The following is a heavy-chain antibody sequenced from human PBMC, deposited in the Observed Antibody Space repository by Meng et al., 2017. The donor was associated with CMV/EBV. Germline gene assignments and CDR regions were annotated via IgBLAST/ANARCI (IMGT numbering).Heavy chain of an antibody. Sequence: SFTASGYTFSGYFIHCIRQAPGQRLEWMGWINPNNRDTKYAERFQGRVTMTRDTSTNTVYMELDSLRFVDTAIYYCAKDESNGYTDYWGPGTLVTVSS. V-gene: IGHV1-2*02. CDR1: GYTFSGYF. CDR2: INPNNRDT. D-gene: IGHD5-18*01. J-gene: IGHJ4*02. CDR3: AKDESNGYTDY.